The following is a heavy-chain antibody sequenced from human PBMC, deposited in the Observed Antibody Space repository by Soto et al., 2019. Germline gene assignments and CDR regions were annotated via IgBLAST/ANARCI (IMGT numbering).Heavy chain of an antibody. J-gene: IGHJ4*02. CDR1: GYTFTTYG. D-gene: IGHD1-26*01. CDR3: ARVGDGHDY. Sequence: QVQLVQSGPEVKKPGASVKVSCKASGYTFTTYGFSWVRQAPGQGLEWMGWISGSNGQSNYAQKYRGRVTMTTDTFASTTYMELRSLTSDDTAVYYCARVGDGHDYWGQGTLVTVS. V-gene: IGHV1-18*01. CDR2: ISGSNGQS.